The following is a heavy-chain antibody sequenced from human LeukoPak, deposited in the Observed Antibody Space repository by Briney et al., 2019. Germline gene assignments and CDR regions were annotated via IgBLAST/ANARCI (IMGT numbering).Heavy chain of an antibody. J-gene: IGHJ4*02. CDR2: IYYSGST. CDR1: GGSIGSYY. Sequence: SETLSLTCTVSGGSIGSYYWSWIRQPPGKGLEWIGYIYYSGSTNYNPSLKSRVTISVDTSKNQFSLKLSSVTAADTAVYYCASRVGAVFDYWGQGTLVTVSS. D-gene: IGHD1-26*01. V-gene: IGHV4-59*01. CDR3: ASRVGAVFDY.